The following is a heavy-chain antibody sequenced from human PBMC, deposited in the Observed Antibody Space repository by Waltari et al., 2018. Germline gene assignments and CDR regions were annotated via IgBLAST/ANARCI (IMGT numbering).Heavy chain of an antibody. Sequence: SSGGYYWSWIRQHPGKGLEWIGYIYYSGSTYYNPSLKSRVTISVDTSKNQFSLKLSSVTAADTAVYYCARGGYSSSWVTYFDYWGQGTLVTVSS. V-gene: IGHV4-31*02. CDR2: IYYSGST. J-gene: IGHJ4*02. CDR1: SSGGYY. CDR3: ARGGYSSSWVTYFDY. D-gene: IGHD6-13*01.